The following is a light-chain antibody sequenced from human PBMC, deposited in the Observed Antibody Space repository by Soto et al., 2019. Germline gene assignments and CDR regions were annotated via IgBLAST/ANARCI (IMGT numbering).Light chain of an antibody. V-gene: IGKV3-20*01. Sequence: EIVLTQTQGTLALSPVERTTLFCRASQTVYSRYLAWYQQKPGQAPRLLIYGASSRATGIPDRFSGSGSGTDFTFTITRLEPEDFAVYYCQQYGSSPITFGQGTRLEIK. CDR1: QTVYSRY. J-gene: IGKJ5*01. CDR2: GAS. CDR3: QQYGSSPIT.